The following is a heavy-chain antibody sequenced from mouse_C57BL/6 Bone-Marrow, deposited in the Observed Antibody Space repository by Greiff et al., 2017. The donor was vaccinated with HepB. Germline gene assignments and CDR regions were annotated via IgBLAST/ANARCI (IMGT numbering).Heavy chain of an antibody. CDR2: INPNNGGT. CDR3: ALRRGGFAY. J-gene: IGHJ3*01. Sequence: VHVKQSGPELVKPGASVKIPCKAFGYTFTDYNMDWVKQSHGKSLEWIGDINPNNGGTIYNQKFKGKATLTVDKSSSTAYMELRSLTSEDTAVYYCALRRGGFAYWGQGTLVTVSA. V-gene: IGHV1-18*01. D-gene: IGHD2-12*01. CDR1: GYTFTDYN.